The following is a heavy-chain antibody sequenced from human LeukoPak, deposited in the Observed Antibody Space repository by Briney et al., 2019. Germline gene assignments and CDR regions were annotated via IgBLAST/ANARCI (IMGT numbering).Heavy chain of an antibody. Sequence: PSETLSLTCAVYGGSFSTYFWSWIRQAPGKGLEWIGEIRQSGGTNYNPSLKSRLTISVDTSKNQFSLKLNSVTAADTAVYYCARDYGEWPVPSSWGQGTVVTVSS. V-gene: IGHV4-34*01. D-gene: IGHD3-10*01. CDR3: ARDYGEWPVPSS. CDR2: IRQSGGT. CDR1: GGSFSTYF. J-gene: IGHJ5*02.